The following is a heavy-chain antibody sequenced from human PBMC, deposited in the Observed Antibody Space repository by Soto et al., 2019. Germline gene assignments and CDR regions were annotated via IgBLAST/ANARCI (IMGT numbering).Heavy chain of an antibody. V-gene: IGHV3-21*01. CDR2: ISSSSNYK. D-gene: IGHD3-3*01. J-gene: IGHJ4*02. CDR3: ARDPSPYDFWSGYSVWGLDY. Sequence: EVQLVESGGGLVKPGGSLRLSCAASGFTFSSYMMNWVRQAPGKGLEWVSSISSSSNYKYYADSVKGRFTISRDNAKNSLYLQMNSLRAEDKAVYYCARDPSPYDFWSGYSVWGLDYWGQGTLVTVSS. CDR1: GFTFSSYM.